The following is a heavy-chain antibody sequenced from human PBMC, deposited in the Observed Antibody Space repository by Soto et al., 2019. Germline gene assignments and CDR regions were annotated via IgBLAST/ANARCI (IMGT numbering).Heavy chain of an antibody. Sequence: GGSLRLSCAASGFTFSSYSMNWVRQAPRKGLEWVSSISSSSSYIYYADSVTGRFTISRDNAKNSLYLQMNSLRAEDTAVYYFGSGGSSSYFTFGYWGQGTLVTASS. CDR1: GFTFSSYS. D-gene: IGHD3-22*01. CDR2: ISSSSSYI. J-gene: IGHJ4*02. CDR3: GSGGSSSYFTFGY. V-gene: IGHV3-21*01.